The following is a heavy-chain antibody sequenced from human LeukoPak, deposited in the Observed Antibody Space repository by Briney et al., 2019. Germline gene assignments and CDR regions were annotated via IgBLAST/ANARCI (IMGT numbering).Heavy chain of an antibody. V-gene: IGHV3-30*04. Sequence: GGSLRLSCSASGFTLQNYAMYWVRQAPGKGLEWVAVISYDGSNKYYADSVKGRFTISRDNSKNTLYLQMNSLRAEDTAVYYCARMLEWLLPFDYWGQGTLVTVSS. D-gene: IGHD3-3*01. CDR1: GFTLQNYA. J-gene: IGHJ4*02. CDR2: ISYDGSNK. CDR3: ARMLEWLLPFDY.